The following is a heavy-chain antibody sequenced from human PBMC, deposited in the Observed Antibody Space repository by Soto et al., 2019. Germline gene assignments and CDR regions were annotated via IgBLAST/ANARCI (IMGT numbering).Heavy chain of an antibody. V-gene: IGHV4-39*01. Sequence: SETLSLTCTVSGGSISSSSYYWGWIRQPPGKGLEWIGSIYYSGSTYYNPSLKSRVTISVDTSKNQFSLKLSSVTAADTAVYYCASSSGWTLGRLSWFDPWGQGTLVTVSS. J-gene: IGHJ5*02. CDR1: GGSISSSSYY. CDR3: ASSSGWTLGRLSWFDP. CDR2: IYYSGST. D-gene: IGHD6-19*01.